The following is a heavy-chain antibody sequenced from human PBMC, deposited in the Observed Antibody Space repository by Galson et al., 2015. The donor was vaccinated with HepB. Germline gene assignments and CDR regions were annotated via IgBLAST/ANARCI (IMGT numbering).Heavy chain of an antibody. CDR2: IDPSDSYT. D-gene: IGHD6-13*01. V-gene: IGHV5-10-1*01. CDR1: GYSFTSFW. CDR3: ARLSPRVAAAAGTPYNDY. J-gene: IGHJ4*02. Sequence: QSGAEVKKPGESLRISCKGSGYSFTSFWINWVRQMPGKGLEWMGRIDPSDSYTNYSPSFQGHVTISADKSISTAYLQWSSLKASDTAMYYCARLSPRVAAAAGTPYNDYWGQGTLVTVSP.